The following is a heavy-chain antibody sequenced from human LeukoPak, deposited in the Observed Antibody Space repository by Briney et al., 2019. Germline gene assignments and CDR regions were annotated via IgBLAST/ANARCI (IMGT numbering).Heavy chain of an antibody. D-gene: IGHD1-26*01. J-gene: IGHJ4*02. CDR1: GFTFSSYW. CDR3: AREGVSRELRY. Sequence: GGSLRLSCAASGFTFSSYWMSWVRQAPGKGREWVANIKQDGSEKYYVDSVKGRFTISRDNAKNSLYLQMNSLRAEDTAVYYCAREGVSRELRYWGQGTLVTVSS. CDR2: IKQDGSEK. V-gene: IGHV3-7*01.